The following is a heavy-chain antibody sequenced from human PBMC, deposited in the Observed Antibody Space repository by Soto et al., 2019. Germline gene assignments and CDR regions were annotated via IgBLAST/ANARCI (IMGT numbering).Heavy chain of an antibody. CDR2: IIPIFGTA. CDR1: GGTFSSYA. J-gene: IGHJ6*02. D-gene: IGHD1-26*01. Sequence: QVQLVQSGAEVKKPGSSVKVSCKASGGTFSSYAISWVRQAPGQGLEWMGGIIPIFGTANYAQKFQGRVTITADESTSTAYMELSRLRSEDTAVYYCARSPRELHAGLGGMDVWGQGTTVTVSS. V-gene: IGHV1-69*12. CDR3: ARSPRELHAGLGGMDV.